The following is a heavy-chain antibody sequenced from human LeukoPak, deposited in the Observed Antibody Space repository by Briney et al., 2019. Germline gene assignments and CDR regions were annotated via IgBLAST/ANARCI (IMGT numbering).Heavy chain of an antibody. D-gene: IGHD6-19*01. Sequence: PGGSLRLSCAASGFRFSSYAMSWVRQAPGKGLEWVAVISYDGSNKYYADSVKGRFTISRDNSKNTLYLQMNSLRAEDTAVYYCARDPPARWLVQAPDYWGQGTLVTVSS. CDR3: ARDPPARWLVQAPDY. CDR2: ISYDGSNK. V-gene: IGHV3-30-3*01. CDR1: GFRFSSYA. J-gene: IGHJ4*02.